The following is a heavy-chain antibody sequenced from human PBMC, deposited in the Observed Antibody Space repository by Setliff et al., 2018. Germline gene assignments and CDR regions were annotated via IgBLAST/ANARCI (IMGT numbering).Heavy chain of an antibody. CDR2: IYYSGST. D-gene: IGHD3-10*01. J-gene: IGHJ4*02. V-gene: IGHV4-59*12. CDR3: ARGFSSGSYYPYFDS. CDR1: GGSISSYY. Sequence: SETLSLTCTVSGGSISSYYWSWIRQPPGKGLEWIGYIYYSGSTYYNPSLKSRVTISVDTSKNQFSLKLSSVTAADTAVYYCARGFSSGSYYPYFDSWGQGTLVTVSS.